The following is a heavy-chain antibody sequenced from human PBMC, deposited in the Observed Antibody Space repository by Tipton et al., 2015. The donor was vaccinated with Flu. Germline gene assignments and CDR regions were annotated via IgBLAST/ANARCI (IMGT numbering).Heavy chain of an antibody. V-gene: IGHV3-11*01. CDR1: GFIFSGYY. D-gene: IGHD1/OR15-1a*01. CDR2: ITSGGYDM. CDR3: ARGGWASDTNNLLDY. Sequence: SLRLSCAASGFIFSGYYMSWIRQAPGKGLEWVSYITSGGYDMYYADSVKGRFTISRDNAKNSLYLQLNSLRPEDTAIYYCARGGWASDTNNLLDYWGQGTLVTVSS. J-gene: IGHJ4*02.